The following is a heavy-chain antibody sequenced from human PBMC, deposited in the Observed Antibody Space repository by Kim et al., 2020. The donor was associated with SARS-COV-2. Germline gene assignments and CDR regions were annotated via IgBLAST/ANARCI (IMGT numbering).Heavy chain of an antibody. J-gene: IGHJ4*02. D-gene: IGHD2-2*01. CDR2: INHSGST. CDR3: ARELIVVVPAAAPGLQQLPPAAFDY. CDR1: GGSFSGYY. V-gene: IGHV4-34*01. Sequence: SETLSLTCAVYGGSFSGYYWSWIRQPPGKGLEWIGEINHSGSTNYNPSLKSRVTISVDTSKNQFSLKLSSVTAADTAVYYCARELIVVVPAAAPGLQQLPPAAFDYWGQGTLVTVSS.